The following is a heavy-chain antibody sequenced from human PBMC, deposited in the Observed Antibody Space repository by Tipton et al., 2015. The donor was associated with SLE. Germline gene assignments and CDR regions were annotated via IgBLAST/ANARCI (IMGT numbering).Heavy chain of an antibody. CDR3: AGAPRGVGTQYYFDY. CDR1: GGSISSHY. Sequence: TLSLTCTVSGGSISSHYWSWIRQPPGKGLEWIGFVYYSGNTNYNPYLKSRVTMSVATSKNQFSLKLTSVTAADTAVYYCAGAPRGVGTQYYFDYWGQGTLVTVSS. CDR2: VYYSGNT. V-gene: IGHV4-59*11. D-gene: IGHD4-23*01. J-gene: IGHJ4*02.